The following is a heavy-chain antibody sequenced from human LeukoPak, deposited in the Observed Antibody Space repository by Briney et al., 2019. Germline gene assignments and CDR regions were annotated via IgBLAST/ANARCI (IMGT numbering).Heavy chain of an antibody. Sequence: SETLSLTCTVSGGSISSGSYYWSWIRQPAGKGLEWIGRIYTSGSTNYNPSLKSRVTISVDTSKNQFSLKLSSVTAADTAVYYCARFEAYPLYYYYYMDVWGKGTTVTVSS. CDR1: GGSISSGSYY. J-gene: IGHJ6*03. CDR2: IYTSGST. V-gene: IGHV4-61*02. CDR3: ARFEAYPLYYYYYMDV.